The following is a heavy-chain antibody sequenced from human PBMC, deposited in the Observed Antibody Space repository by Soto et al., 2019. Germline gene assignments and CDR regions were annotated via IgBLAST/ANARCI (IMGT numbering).Heavy chain of an antibody. CDR2: IYWNDDK. CDR3: AHRTAYYYDLWFDP. V-gene: IGHV2-5*01. Sequence: SGPTLVNPTQTLTLTCTFSGFSLSTSGVGVGWIRQPPGKALEWLALIYWNDDKRYSPSLKSRLTITKDTSKNQVVLTMTNMDPVDTATYYCAHRTAYYYDLWFDPWGQGTLVTVSS. D-gene: IGHD3-22*01. J-gene: IGHJ5*02. CDR1: GFSLSTSGVG.